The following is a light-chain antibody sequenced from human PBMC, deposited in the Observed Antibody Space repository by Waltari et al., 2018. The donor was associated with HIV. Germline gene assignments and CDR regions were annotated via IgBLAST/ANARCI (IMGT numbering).Light chain of an antibody. Sequence: SVPTQPPSASGAPGRTVTTSSSGRSSNVEIPWPYWYQQLPGTAPKLLIYRNYQRPSGVPDRFSSSKSGASASLIISGLRSEDEADYFCGVWDSTLKQWLFGGRTKLTVL. V-gene: IGLV1-47*01. CDR3: GVWDSTLKQWL. J-gene: IGLJ3*02. CDR2: RNY. CDR1: SSNVEIPW.